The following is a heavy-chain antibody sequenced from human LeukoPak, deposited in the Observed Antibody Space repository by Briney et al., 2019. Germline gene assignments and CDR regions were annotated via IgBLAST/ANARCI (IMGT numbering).Heavy chain of an antibody. D-gene: IGHD3-22*01. Sequence: SESLSLSCAVSGGSISSYYGSWIRQPAGEGLEWIGRIFTGGGTKYNPSTQSRVTMSAAKSTNQSSLKRSSVTAADTAVYYCARDEYYYDSSGCYYSDYWGQGTHVTASS. CDR1: GGSISSYY. CDR2: IFTGGGT. CDR3: ARDEYYYDSSGCYYSDY. J-gene: IGHJ4*02. V-gene: IGHV4-4*07.